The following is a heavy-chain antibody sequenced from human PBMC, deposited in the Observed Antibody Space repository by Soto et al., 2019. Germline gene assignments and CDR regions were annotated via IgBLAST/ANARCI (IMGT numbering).Heavy chain of an antibody. V-gene: IGHV3-7*03. CDR3: AKGRYDFWSPYYFDS. Sequence: QPGGSLRLSCAASGFNITNYWMSWVRQAPSKGLEWVANIKEDGSEKYYVDSVKGRFTISRDNAKNSLYLQMDSLRDEDTALYYCAKGRYDFWSPYYFDSWGQGTLVTVSS. CDR1: GFNITNYW. J-gene: IGHJ4*02. D-gene: IGHD3-3*01. CDR2: IKEDGSEK.